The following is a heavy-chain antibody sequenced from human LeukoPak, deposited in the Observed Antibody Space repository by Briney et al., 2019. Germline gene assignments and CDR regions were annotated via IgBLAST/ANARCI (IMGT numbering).Heavy chain of an antibody. CDR3: TRGVLPARFDS. CDR1: GYTFTGYW. J-gene: IGHJ5*01. D-gene: IGHD2-2*01. V-gene: IGHV1-2*02. CDR2: INPKNGGT. Sequence: ASVKVSCKASGYTFTGYWIHWVRQAPGQGVEWMGWINPKNGGTNYAQKFQGRVTMTRDTSTSTVYMELSSLISDDTAVYYCTRGVLPARFDSWGQGTLVTVSS.